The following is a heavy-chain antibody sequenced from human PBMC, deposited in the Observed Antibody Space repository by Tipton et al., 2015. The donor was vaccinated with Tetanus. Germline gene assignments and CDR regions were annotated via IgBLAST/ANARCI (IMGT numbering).Heavy chain of an antibody. CDR3: ARHNRLSKWVVHWYFDV. D-gene: IGHD6-19*01. V-gene: IGHV4-39*01. J-gene: IGHJ2*01. CDR1: GDSIRSYAYY. Sequence: GLVKPSETLSLIRNVSGDSIRSYAYYWAWIRQPPGRGLEWIASVFSTGSAHYNPSLKSRVIISADTSKNQFSLKLNSVTAGDAAIYYCARHNRLSKWVVHWYFDVWGRGTPVTVSS. CDR2: VFSTGSA.